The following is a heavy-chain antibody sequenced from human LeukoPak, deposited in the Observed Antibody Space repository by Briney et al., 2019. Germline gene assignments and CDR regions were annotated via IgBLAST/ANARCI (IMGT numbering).Heavy chain of an antibody. D-gene: IGHD6-13*01. J-gene: IGHJ5*01. V-gene: IGHV4-39*07. CDR3: AREALTEGYSSSWFDS. Sequence: SETLSLTCTVSGGSINTPNYYWGWIRQTPGKGLEWIGNIFYSGGTYYSPSPTSRVTISLDTSKNQFSLKLSSVTAADTAVYYCAREALTEGYSSSWFDSWGQGTLVTVSS. CDR1: GGSINTPNYY. CDR2: IFYSGGT.